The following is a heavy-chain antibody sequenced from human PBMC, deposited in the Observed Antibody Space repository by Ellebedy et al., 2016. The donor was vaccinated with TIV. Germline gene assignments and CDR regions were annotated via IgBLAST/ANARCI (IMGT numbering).Heavy chain of an antibody. Sequence: AASVKVSCKASGYTFTSYGISWVRQAPGQGLEWMGWINPNSGGTNYAQKFQGWVTMTRDTSISTAYMELSRLRSDDTAVYYCARAGYYDFWSGYYSGYYYGMDVWGQGTTVTVSS. J-gene: IGHJ6*02. CDR1: GYTFTSYG. D-gene: IGHD3-3*01. CDR3: ARAGYYDFWSGYYSGYYYGMDV. V-gene: IGHV1-2*04. CDR2: INPNSGGT.